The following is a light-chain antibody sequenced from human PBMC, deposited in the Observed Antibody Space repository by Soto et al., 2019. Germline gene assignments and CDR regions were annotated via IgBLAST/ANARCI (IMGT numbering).Light chain of an antibody. CDR1: QAISSS. Sequence: DIQLTQSPSFLSASVGDRVTITCRASQAISSSLAWYQHNPGKAPKLLIYAASTLQNGVPSSFSGSGSGTEFPLTISSLQHEDFATYYCQHLNDYRYTFGQGTKVEIK. CDR2: AAS. V-gene: IGKV1-9*01. CDR3: QHLNDYRYT. J-gene: IGKJ2*01.